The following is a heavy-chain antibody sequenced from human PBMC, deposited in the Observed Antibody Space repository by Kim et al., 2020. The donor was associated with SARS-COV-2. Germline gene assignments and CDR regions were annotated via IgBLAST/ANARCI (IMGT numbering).Heavy chain of an antibody. Sequence: ASVKVSCKPSGYTFTTYYIHWVRQAPGQGPEWMGWVNPINGATDYAQKFQGRVTLTRDTSTSTAYMELSNLRYDDTAVYFCARSYSNPLNPDYWGQGTLVTVSS. J-gene: IGHJ4*02. CDR3: ARSYSNPLNPDY. CDR1: GYTFTTYY. CDR2: VNPINGAT. D-gene: IGHD1-26*01. V-gene: IGHV1-2*02.